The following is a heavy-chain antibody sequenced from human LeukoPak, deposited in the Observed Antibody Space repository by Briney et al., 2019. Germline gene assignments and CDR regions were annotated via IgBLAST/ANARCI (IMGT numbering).Heavy chain of an antibody. Sequence: SETLSLTCAVSGDSISSDYWSWVRQPPGKGLEWIGYIYYTGSTNYNPSLKSRVTISVDTSKNQFSLKLSSVTAADTAVYYCARARLYGSGSYYFGLPPYNWFDPWGQGTLVTVSS. J-gene: IGHJ5*02. CDR3: ARARLYGSGSYYFGLPPYNWFDP. CDR1: GDSISSDY. CDR2: IYYTGST. V-gene: IGHV4-59*12. D-gene: IGHD3-10*01.